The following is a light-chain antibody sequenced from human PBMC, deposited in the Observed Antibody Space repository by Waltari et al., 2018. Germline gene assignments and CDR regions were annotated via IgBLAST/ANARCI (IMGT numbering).Light chain of an antibody. CDR2: STS. J-gene: IGKJ1*01. CDR3: QQSYTTPPT. Sequence: DIQMTQSPSSLSASVADSVTINCRASRSISTYLNWYQQKPGNAPKLLMFSTSILQSGVPSRFSGSGSGTDFTLTISSLQPEDFATYYCQQSYTTPPTFGQGTKVEIK. V-gene: IGKV1-39*01. CDR1: RSISTY.